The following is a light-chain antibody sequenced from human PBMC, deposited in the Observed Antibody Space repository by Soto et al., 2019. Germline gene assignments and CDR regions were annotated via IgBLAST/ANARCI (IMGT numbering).Light chain of an antibody. CDR3: LLAYSSSRPV. CDR1: TGDVTSGHY. Sequence: QAVVTQEPSLTVSPGGTVTLTCGSSTGDVTSGHYPYWFQQKPGQAPRTLIYDTSNKHSWIPARFSGSLLGGKAALTLSGAQPEDEAIYYCLLAYSSSRPVFGGGTKLTVL. V-gene: IGLV7-46*01. CDR2: DTS. J-gene: IGLJ2*01.